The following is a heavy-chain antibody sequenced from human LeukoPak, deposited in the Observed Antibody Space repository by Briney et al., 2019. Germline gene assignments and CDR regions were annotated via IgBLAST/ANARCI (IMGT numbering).Heavy chain of an antibody. CDR2: IWSNGINK. V-gene: IGHV3-33*06. CDR1: GFTFRNYG. Sequence: GRSLRLSCAASGFTFRNYGMHWVRQTPGKGLEWVAVIWSNGINKYYADFVKGRFTTSRDNSENTLSLQMNDPRAEDTGVYYCVKERAPFDAFDIWGRGTVVTVS. J-gene: IGHJ3*02. CDR3: VKERAPFDAFDI.